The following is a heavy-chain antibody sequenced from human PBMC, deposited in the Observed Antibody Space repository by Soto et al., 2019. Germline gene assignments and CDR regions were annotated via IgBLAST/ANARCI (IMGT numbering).Heavy chain of an antibody. CDR1: GFTFSSYD. D-gene: IGHD4-17*01. Sequence: EVQLVESGGGFVQAGGSLRLSCAASGFTFSSYDMNWVRQAPGKGLEWVSYISSSGDTIYYADSVKGRFTTSRDNAKNSLYLQVNSLRAEDTAVYYCARSKYGDYASAFDIWGQGTTVTVSS. CDR3: ARSKYGDYASAFDI. CDR2: ISSSGDTI. J-gene: IGHJ3*02. V-gene: IGHV3-48*03.